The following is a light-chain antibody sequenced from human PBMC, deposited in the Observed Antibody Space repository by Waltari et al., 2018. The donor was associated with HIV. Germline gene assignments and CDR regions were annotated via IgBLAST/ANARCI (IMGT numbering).Light chain of an antibody. J-gene: IGLJ3*02. Sequence: QSALTQPASVSGSPGQSITISCTGTSSDVGSYNLVSWYQQHPGKAPKLMIYEGSTRPSGVSNRCAGSNSGNTASRTISGLQAEDEADYYCCSYAGSSTWVFGGGTKLTVL. CDR1: SSDVGSYNL. CDR3: CSYAGSSTWV. CDR2: EGS. V-gene: IGLV2-23*01.